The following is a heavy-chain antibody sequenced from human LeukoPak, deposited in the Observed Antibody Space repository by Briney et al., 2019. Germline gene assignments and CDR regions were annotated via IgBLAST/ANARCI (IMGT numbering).Heavy chain of an antibody. D-gene: IGHD1-26*01. Sequence: ASVRVSCNASGYTLTISHSHWVRQAPGQGLEWMGIINCGDGYTNYAQKFQGRVSVTSDTSTSTIYMELSSLRAEDTAIYYCARDRGGSYSIDYWGQGTLVTVSS. CDR1: GYTLTISH. CDR3: ARDRGGSYSIDY. J-gene: IGHJ4*02. V-gene: IGHV1-46*01. CDR2: INCGDGYT.